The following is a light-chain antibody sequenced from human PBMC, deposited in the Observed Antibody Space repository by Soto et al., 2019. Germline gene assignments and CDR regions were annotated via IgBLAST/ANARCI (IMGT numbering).Light chain of an antibody. V-gene: IGLV7-46*01. Sequence: QAVVTQPPSLTESPGGTVTLTCGSSTGAVTNGHYPYWFQQKPGQAPRTLIYDTTNRHSWTPARSSDSLLGGKAALSLSGAEPEDEADYYSSLSYNGRYVYGMGTKVTVL. J-gene: IGLJ1*01. CDR3: SLSYNGRYV. CDR1: TGAVTNGHY. CDR2: DTT.